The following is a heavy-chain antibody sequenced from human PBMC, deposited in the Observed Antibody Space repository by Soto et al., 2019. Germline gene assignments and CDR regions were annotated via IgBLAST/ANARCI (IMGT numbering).Heavy chain of an antibody. CDR1: GYTFTYRY. CDR3: ASGISGSYNLDY. V-gene: IGHV1-45*02. J-gene: IGHJ4*02. CDR2: ITPFNGNT. D-gene: IGHD1-26*01. Sequence: SVKVSCKASGYTFTYRYLHWVRQAPGQALEWMGWITPFNGNTNYAQKFQDRVTITRDRSMSTAYMELSSLRSEDTAMYYCASGISGSYNLDYWGQGTLVTVSS.